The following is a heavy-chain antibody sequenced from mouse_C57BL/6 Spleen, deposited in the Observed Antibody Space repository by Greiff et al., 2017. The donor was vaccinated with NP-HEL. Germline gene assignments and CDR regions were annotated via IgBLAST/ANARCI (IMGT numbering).Heavy chain of an antibody. CDR1: GYTFTEYT. CDR3: ARHEGDGYFRL. V-gene: IGHV1-62-2*01. D-gene: IGHD2-3*01. J-gene: IGHJ3*01. Sequence: VQLQQSGAELVKPGASVKLSCKASGYTFTEYTIHWVKQRPGQGLEWIGKIYPGGGSIKYNEKFKDKATLTADESSSTVYMELSSLTSEDSAVYFCARHEGDGYFRLWGQGTLVTVSA. CDR2: IYPGGGSI.